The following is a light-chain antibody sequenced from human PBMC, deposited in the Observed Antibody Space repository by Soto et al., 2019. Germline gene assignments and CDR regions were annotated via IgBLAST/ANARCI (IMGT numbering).Light chain of an antibody. Sequence: QSALTQPRSVSGSPGQSVTISCTGTSSDVGGYNYVSWYQQHPGKAPKLMIYDVSKRPSGVPDRFSGSKSGNTASLTISGLQAKDEADYYCCSYAGSYVFGTGTKVTV. CDR2: DVS. CDR1: SSDVGGYNY. CDR3: CSYAGSYV. V-gene: IGLV2-11*01. J-gene: IGLJ1*01.